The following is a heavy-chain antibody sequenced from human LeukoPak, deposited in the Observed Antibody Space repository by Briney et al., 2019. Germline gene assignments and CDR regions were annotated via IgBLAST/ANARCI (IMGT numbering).Heavy chain of an antibody. CDR2: INYSGST. CDR3: ARGANYGDYGLDAFDV. Sequence: SETLSLTCTVSGGSMSSYYWSWIRQPPGEGLEWIGYINYSGSTTYNPSLRSRVTMSVDASKNQFSLKLTSVTAADTAVYHCARGANYGDYGLDAFDVWGQGTMVTVSS. J-gene: IGHJ3*01. D-gene: IGHD4-17*01. CDR1: GGSMSSYY. V-gene: IGHV4-59*01.